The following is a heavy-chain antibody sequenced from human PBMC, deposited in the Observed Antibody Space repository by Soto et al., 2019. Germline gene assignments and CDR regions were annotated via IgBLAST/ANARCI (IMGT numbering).Heavy chain of an antibody. V-gene: IGHV3-74*01. J-gene: IGHJ3*01. CDR1: GFTFSYYW. CDR2: IHSDGSST. Sequence: EVQLVESGGGLVRPGGSLRLSCAASGFTFSYYWMHWVRQAPGKGLVWVSRIHSDGSSTTYADFVKGRFIISRDNARNTVDLQMNSVRVGDTAVYYCARGDRGAFDLWGRGRVVTVSS. CDR3: ARGDRGAFDL. D-gene: IGHD1-26*01.